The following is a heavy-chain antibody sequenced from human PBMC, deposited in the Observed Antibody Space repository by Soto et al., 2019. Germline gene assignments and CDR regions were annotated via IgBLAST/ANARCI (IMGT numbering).Heavy chain of an antibody. Sequence: EVQLLESGGGLVQPGGSLRLSCAASGFTFSLYAVSWVRQAPGKGLEWVSGILSNGDSTLDADSVKGRFTISRDNLKNTVYLQMNSLRADDTAVYYCAKDKAAAGAFNAFDVWGQGTMVTVSS. CDR2: ILSNGDST. V-gene: IGHV3-23*01. CDR1: GFTFSLYA. CDR3: AKDKAAAGAFNAFDV. J-gene: IGHJ3*01. D-gene: IGHD6-13*01.